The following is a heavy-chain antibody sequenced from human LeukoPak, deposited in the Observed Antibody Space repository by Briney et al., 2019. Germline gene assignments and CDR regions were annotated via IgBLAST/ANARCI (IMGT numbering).Heavy chain of an antibody. CDR2: IYYSGST. CDR1: GGSISSGGYY. J-gene: IGHJ4*02. CDR3: AREIVPIISSSWYIDY. D-gene: IGHD6-13*01. Sequence: PSETLSLTCTVSGGSISSGGYYWSWIRQHPGKGLEWIGYIYYSGSTYYNPSLKSRVTISVDTSKNQFSLKLNSVTAADTAVYYCAREIVPIISSSWYIDYWGQGTLVTVSS. V-gene: IGHV4-31*03.